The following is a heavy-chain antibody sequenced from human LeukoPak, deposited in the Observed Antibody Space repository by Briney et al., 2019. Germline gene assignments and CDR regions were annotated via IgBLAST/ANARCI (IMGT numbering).Heavy chain of an antibody. Sequence: ASVKVSCKASGYTFTSYYMHWVRQAPGQGLEWMGWINPNSGGTNYAQKFQGRVTMTRDTSISTAYMELSRLRSDDTAVYYCARAGVYCSGGSCYPIHDAFDIWGQGTMVTVSS. D-gene: IGHD2-15*01. CDR1: GYTFTSYY. V-gene: IGHV1-2*02. CDR2: INPNSGGT. CDR3: ARAGVYCSGGSCYPIHDAFDI. J-gene: IGHJ3*02.